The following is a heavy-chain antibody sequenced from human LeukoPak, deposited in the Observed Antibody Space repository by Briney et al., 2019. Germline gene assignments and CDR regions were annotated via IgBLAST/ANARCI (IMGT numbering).Heavy chain of an antibody. J-gene: IGHJ3*01. CDR2: IWNDGSIK. Sequence: GSLRLSCAASGFTFNIYGIHWVRQAPGKGLEWVAVIWNDGSIKYYADSVKGRFTISRDNSKNTLYLQMNSLRVEDTAVYYCARAVGPFDFWGQGTRVIVSS. CDR1: GFTFNIYG. V-gene: IGHV3-33*01. CDR3: ARAVGPFDF.